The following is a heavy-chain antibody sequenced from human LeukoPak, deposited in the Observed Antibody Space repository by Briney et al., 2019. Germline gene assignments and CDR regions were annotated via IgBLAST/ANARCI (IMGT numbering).Heavy chain of an antibody. CDR1: GFTFSSYW. Sequence: GGSPRLSCAASGFTFSSYWMHWVRQAPGKGLVWVSRINIDGSGTTYADSVKGRFTISRDNSKNTLYLQMNSLRAEDTAVYYCAKDMRHTDYWGQGTLVTVSS. V-gene: IGHV3-74*01. CDR3: AKDMRHTDY. CDR2: INIDGSGT. D-gene: IGHD2-21*01. J-gene: IGHJ4*02.